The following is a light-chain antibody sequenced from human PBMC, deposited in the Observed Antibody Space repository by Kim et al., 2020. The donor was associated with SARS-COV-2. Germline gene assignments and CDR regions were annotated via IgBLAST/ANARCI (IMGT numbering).Light chain of an antibody. V-gene: IGKV3-20*01. CDR2: GAT. Sequence: ATLSCRASQSVSSSYLAWYQQKPGQAPRLLIYGATSRATGIPERFSGSGSGTDFTLTISRLEPEDFAVYYCQQYGSSPRDRPEWTFGQGTKVDIK. J-gene: IGKJ1*01. CDR1: QSVSSSY. CDR3: QQYGSSPRDRPEWT.